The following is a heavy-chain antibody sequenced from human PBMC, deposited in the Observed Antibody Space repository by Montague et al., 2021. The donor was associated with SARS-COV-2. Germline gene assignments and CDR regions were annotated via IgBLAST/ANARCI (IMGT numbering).Heavy chain of an antibody. CDR3: ARDRWEVDTAMAHFDY. CDR2: ISYDGSNK. V-gene: IGHV3-30-3*01. J-gene: IGHJ4*02. CDR1: GFTFSSYA. Sequence: SRRLSFAASGFTFSSYAMHWVRQAPGKGLEWVAVISYDGSNKYYADSVKGRFTISRDNSKNTLYLQMNSLRAEDTAVCYCARDRWEVDTAMAHFDYWGQGTLVTVSS. D-gene: IGHD5-18*01.